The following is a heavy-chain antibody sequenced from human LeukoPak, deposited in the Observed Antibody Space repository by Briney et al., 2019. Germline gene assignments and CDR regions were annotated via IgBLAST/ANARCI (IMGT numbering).Heavy chain of an antibody. V-gene: IGHV3-7*01. Sequence: GGSLRLSCAASGFTFSSYWMSWVRQAPGKGLEWVANIKQDGSEKYYVDSVKGRFTISRDNAKNSLYLQMNSLRAEDTAVYYCARDSKMYYDFWSGYDFDYYYYMDAWGKGTTVTVSS. J-gene: IGHJ6*03. CDR1: GFTFSSYW. D-gene: IGHD3-3*01. CDR2: IKQDGSEK. CDR3: ARDSKMYYDFWSGYDFDYYYYMDA.